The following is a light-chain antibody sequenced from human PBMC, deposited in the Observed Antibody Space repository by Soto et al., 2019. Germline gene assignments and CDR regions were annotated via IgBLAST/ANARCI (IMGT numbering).Light chain of an antibody. CDR1: SNDVGIYNL. V-gene: IGLV2-23*02. J-gene: IGLJ1*01. Sequence: QSVLTQPASVSGSPGQSITISCTGTSNDVGIYNLVSWYQQHPGKAPKLVIYEVFRRPSGVSDRFSGSKSGNTASLTISGLQAEDEADYYCCSYAGSNTYVFRXGTKVTVL. CDR2: EVF. CDR3: CSYAGSNTYV.